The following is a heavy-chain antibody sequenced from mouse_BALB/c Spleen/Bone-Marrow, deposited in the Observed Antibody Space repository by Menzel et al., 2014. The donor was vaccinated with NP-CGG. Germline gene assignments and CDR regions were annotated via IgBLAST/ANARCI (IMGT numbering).Heavy chain of an antibody. CDR3: ARDDYAY. Sequence: QVQLKESGAELAKPGASVKMSCKASGYTFXSYWMHWVKQRPGQGLEWIGYIYPSTGYTEHNQKFKDKAIMTADKSSSTAYMQRSSLTSEDSAVYYCARDDYAYWVQGTLVTVSA. CDR1: GYTFXSYW. CDR2: IYPSTGYT. V-gene: IGHV1-7*01. D-gene: IGHD2-4*01. J-gene: IGHJ3*01.